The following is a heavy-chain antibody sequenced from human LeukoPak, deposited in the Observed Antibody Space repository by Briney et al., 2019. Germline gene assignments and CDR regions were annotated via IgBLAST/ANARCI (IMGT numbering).Heavy chain of an antibody. CDR3: ARESWTYYFDY. Sequence: PGRSLRLSCAASGFTFSSYAMHWVRQAPGKGLEWVAVIWYDGSNKNYVDSVKGRFTISRDNSKNTLYLQMNSLRAEDTAVYYCARESWTYYFDYWGQGTLVTVSS. CDR1: GFTFSSYA. V-gene: IGHV3-33*08. D-gene: IGHD6-13*01. CDR2: IWYDGSNK. J-gene: IGHJ4*02.